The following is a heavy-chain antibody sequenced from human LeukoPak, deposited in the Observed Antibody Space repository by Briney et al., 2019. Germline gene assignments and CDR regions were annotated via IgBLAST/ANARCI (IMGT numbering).Heavy chain of an antibody. CDR3: AREGIAAAGKGAPFDY. CDR2: IYSGGST. Sequence: GGSLRLSCAASGFTVSSNYMSWVRQAPGKGLEWVSVIYSGGSTYYADSVKGRFTSSRDNSKNTLYLQMNSLRAEDTAVYYCAREGIAAAGKGAPFDYWGQGTLVTVSS. J-gene: IGHJ4*02. D-gene: IGHD6-13*01. V-gene: IGHV3-53*01. CDR1: GFTVSSNY.